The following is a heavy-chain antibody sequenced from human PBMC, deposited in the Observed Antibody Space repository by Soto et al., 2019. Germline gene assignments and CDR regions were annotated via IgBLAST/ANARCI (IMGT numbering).Heavy chain of an antibody. D-gene: IGHD6-13*01. CDR1: GFIPSSYA. CDR2: ISGSGGAT. Sequence: PGGSLRLSCVVSGFIPSSYAMSWVRHAPGKGLEWVSGISGSGGATSYADSVKGRFTISGDNSKNTLYLQMNSLSAEDTAIYYCAKDAIMVSSSFNYFDFWGQGALVTVSS. J-gene: IGHJ4*02. V-gene: IGHV3-23*01. CDR3: AKDAIMVSSSFNYFDF.